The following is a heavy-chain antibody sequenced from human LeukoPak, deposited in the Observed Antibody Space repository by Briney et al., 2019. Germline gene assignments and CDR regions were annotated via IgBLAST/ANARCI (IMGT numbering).Heavy chain of an antibody. V-gene: IGHV4-59*08. CDR2: IYYSGST. J-gene: IGHJ4*02. CDR3: ARGDFWSGSDY. D-gene: IGHD3-3*01. Sequence: PSETLSLTCAVSGRSISTYYWSWVRQPPGKGLEWIGYIYYSGSTNYNPSLKSRVTISVDTSRNQFSLKLSSVTAADTAVYYCARGDFWSGSDYWGQGTLVTVSS. CDR1: GRSISTYY.